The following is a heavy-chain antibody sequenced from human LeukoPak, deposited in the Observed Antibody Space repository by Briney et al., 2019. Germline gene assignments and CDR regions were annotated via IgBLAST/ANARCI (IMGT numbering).Heavy chain of an antibody. D-gene: IGHD5-24*01. V-gene: IGHV3-30-3*01. J-gene: IGHJ4*02. Sequence: QPGRSLRLSCAASGFTFSSYAMHWVRQAPGKGLEWVAVISYDGSNKYYADSVKGRFTISRDNSKNTLYLQMNSLRAEDTAVYYCARGSLWLQLDCWGQGTLVTVSS. CDR1: GFTFSSYA. CDR3: ARGSLWLQLDC. CDR2: ISYDGSNK.